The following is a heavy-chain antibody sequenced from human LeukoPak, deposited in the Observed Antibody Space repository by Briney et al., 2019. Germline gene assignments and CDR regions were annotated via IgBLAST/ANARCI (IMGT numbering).Heavy chain of an antibody. CDR3: ARVPFRSYYDSSGYCFDY. D-gene: IGHD3-22*01. V-gene: IGHV4-30-4*01. CDR1: GGSISSGDYY. Sequence: PSQTLSLTCTVSGGSISSGDYYWSWSRQPPGKGLEWIGYIYYSGSTYYNPSLKSRVTISVDTSKNQFSLKLSSVTAADTAVYYCARVPFRSYYDSSGYCFDYWGQGTLVTVSS. J-gene: IGHJ4*02. CDR2: IYYSGST.